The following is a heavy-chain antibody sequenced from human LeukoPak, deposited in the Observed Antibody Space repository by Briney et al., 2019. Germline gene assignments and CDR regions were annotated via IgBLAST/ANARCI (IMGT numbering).Heavy chain of an antibody. D-gene: IGHD3-22*01. CDR1: GFTFDDYA. J-gene: IGHJ4*02. V-gene: IGHV3-9*01. CDR3: AGTYYYDSSGLNY. CDR2: ISWNSGSI. Sequence: GGSLRLSCAASGFTFDDYAMPWVRQAPGKGLEWVSGISWNSGSIGYADSVKGRFTISRDNAKNSLYLQMNSLRAEDTALYYCAGTYYYDSSGLNYWGQGTLVTVSS.